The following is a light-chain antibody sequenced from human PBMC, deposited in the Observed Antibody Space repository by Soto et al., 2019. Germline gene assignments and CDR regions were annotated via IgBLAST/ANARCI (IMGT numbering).Light chain of an antibody. J-gene: IGKJ5*01. CDR3: QQYNTWPT. V-gene: IGKV3-15*01. Sequence: EIVLTQSPGTLSVYPGVSADIFCMPSHSVISTYLDWYQQKPGQAPMLLMYGASTRGTAIPARFSGSGSRTEFTLTINSLQSEAFAVYYCQQYNTWPTFGQGTRLEI. CDR1: HSVISTY. CDR2: GAS.